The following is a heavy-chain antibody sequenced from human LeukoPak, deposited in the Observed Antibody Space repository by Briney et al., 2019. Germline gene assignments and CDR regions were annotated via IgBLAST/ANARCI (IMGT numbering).Heavy chain of an antibody. Sequence: SETLSLTCTVSGGSVSSGSYYWSWIRQPPGKGPEWIGNIYYSGSANYNPSLKSRVTISIDTSKNQFSLKLSSVTAADTAVYYCARTAARRFDYWGQGTLVTVSS. J-gene: IGHJ4*02. CDR3: ARTAARRFDY. V-gene: IGHV4-61*01. CDR2: IYYSGSA. CDR1: GGSVSSGSYY. D-gene: IGHD6-6*01.